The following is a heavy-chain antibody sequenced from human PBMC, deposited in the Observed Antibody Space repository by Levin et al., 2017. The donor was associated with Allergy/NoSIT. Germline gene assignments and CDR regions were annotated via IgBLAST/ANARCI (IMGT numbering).Heavy chain of an antibody. CDR3: TTDNNGSPEY. D-gene: IGHD1/OR15-1a*01. CDR2: IRNRAAGYTT. J-gene: IGHJ4*02. CDR1: GLTFSNPY. Sequence: GGSLRLSCVGSGLTFSNPYMNWVRQAPGKGLEWVGRIRNRAAGYTTEYAASVKGRFTVSRDDSESSVYLQMNGLKAEDTAVYYCTTDNNGSPEYWGQGTPVTVSS. V-gene: IGHV3-72*01.